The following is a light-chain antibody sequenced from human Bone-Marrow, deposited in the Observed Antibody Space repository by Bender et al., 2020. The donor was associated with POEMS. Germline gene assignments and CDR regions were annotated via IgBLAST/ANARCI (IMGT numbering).Light chain of an antibody. CDR2: DVS. J-gene: IGLJ2*01. CDR1: TSDIGAYNY. CDR3: CSYAGSSTSP. V-gene: IGLV2-14*03. Sequence: QSALTQPASVSGSPGQSITISCSGTTSDIGAYNYVSWYQQHPGKAPKLMIYDVSRRPSGVSNRFSGSKSGNTASLTISGLQAEDEADYYCCSYAGSSTSPFGGGTKLTVL.